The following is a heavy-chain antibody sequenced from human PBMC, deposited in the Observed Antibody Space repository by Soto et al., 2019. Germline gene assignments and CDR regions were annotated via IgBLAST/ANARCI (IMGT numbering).Heavy chain of an antibody. CDR3: ARAERGYSGYDN. CDR2: IYYSGST. V-gene: IGHV4-59*01. D-gene: IGHD5-12*01. CDR1: GGSISSYY. Sequence: SETLSLTCTVSGGSISSYYWSWIRQPPGKGLEWIGYIYYSGSTNYNPSLKSRVTISVDTSKNQFSLKLSSVTAADTAVYYCARAERGYSGYDNWGQGTLVTVSS. J-gene: IGHJ4*02.